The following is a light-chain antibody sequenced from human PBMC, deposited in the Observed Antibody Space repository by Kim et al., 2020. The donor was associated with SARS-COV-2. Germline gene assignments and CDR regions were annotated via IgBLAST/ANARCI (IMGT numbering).Light chain of an antibody. CDR2: RNN. CDR1: TSTSGTNY. CDR3: SAWDDSLSGLV. J-gene: IGLJ2*01. V-gene: IGLV1-47*01. Sequence: GPRVTIPCSGTTSTSGTNYVYWYQQLPGTAPKLLIYRNNQRPSGVPDRFSGSKSGTSASLAISGLRSEDEADYYCSAWDDSLSGLVFGGGTKVTVL.